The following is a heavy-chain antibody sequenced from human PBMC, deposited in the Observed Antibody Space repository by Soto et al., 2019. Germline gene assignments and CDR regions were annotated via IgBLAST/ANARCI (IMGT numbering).Heavy chain of an antibody. V-gene: IGHV1-46*01. CDR2: INPSGGST. CDR1: GYTITSNY. D-gene: IGHD2-2*01. J-gene: IGHJ3*02. Sequence: SKASGYTITSNYRRWAQQDHGQGLEWMGIINPSGGSTSYAQKFPGRVPLTRDTSTSTVYMELSSLRSEDTAVYFCARSVVPAAEDAFDIWGQGTAVTVSS. CDR3: ARSVVPAAEDAFDI.